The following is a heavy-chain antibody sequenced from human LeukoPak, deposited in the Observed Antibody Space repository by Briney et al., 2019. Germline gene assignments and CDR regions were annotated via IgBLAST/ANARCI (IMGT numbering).Heavy chain of an antibody. CDR1: GFTFSSYA. V-gene: IGHV3-30*01. CDR2: ISYDGSNK. D-gene: IGHD6-6*01. CDR3: ARGKSIAARPMARGGYFDY. Sequence: GGSLRLSCAASGFTFSSYAMHWVRQAPGKGLEWVAVISYDGSNKYYADSVKGRFTISRDNSKNTLYLQMNSLRAEDTAVYYCARGKSIAARPMARGGYFDYWGQGTLSPSPQ. J-gene: IGHJ4*02.